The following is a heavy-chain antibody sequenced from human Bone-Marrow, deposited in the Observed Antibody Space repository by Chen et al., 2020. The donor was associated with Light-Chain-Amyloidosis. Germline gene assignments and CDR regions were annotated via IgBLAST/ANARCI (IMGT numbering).Heavy chain of an antibody. D-gene: IGHD3-10*01. Sequence: QVQLQQWGAGLLKPSETLSLPCAVYGGAFSGYFWSWLLQPPGKGLEWIGEINQSESANYNPSLESRVTISLDTSKNQLSLSLNSVTAADTAVYHCATFRAWLGEFDYWGQGTLVTVSS. CDR3: ATFRAWLGEFDY. V-gene: IGHV4-34*01. CDR1: GGAFSGYF. CDR2: INQSESA. J-gene: IGHJ4*02.